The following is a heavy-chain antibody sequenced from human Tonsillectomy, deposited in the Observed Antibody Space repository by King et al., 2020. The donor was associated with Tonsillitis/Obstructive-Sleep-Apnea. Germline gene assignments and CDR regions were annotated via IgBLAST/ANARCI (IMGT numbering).Heavy chain of an antibody. D-gene: IGHD3-22*01. V-gene: IGHV3-30*04. CDR2: ISYDGSNK. CDR3: AREGIYDSSGYADAFDI. CDR1: GFTFSNYA. J-gene: IGHJ3*02. Sequence: VQLVESGGGVVQPGRSLRLSCAASGFTFSNYAIHWVRQAPGKGLEWVAVISYDGSNKYHADSVKGRFTISRDNSKNTLDLQMNSLRVEDTAVYYCAREGIYDSSGYADAFDIWGQGKMVTVSS.